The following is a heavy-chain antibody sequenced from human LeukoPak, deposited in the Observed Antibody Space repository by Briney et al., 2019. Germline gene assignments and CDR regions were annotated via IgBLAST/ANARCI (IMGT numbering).Heavy chain of an antibody. J-gene: IGHJ3*02. D-gene: IGHD3-16*02. CDR2: IGIGSTTI. Sequence: PGGSLRLSCAASGFTFSSYSMNWVRQAPGKGLEWVLYIGIGSTTIYYADSVKGRFTISRDNAKNSLYLQMNSLRAEDTAVYYCARDYQYAFDIWGQGTIVTVSS. V-gene: IGHV3-48*01. CDR1: GFTFSSYS. CDR3: ARDYQYAFDI.